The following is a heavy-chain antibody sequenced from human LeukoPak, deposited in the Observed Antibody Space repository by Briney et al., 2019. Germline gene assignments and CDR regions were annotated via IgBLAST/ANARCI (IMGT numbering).Heavy chain of an antibody. V-gene: IGHV3-33*01. CDR1: GFTFSSYG. J-gene: IGHJ4*02. CDR3: ARLKGMGSLDY. D-gene: IGHD2-8*01. CDR2: IWYDGSNK. Sequence: GGALRLSCAASGFTFSSYGMHWVRQAPGKGLEWVAVIWYDGSNKYYADSVKGRFTISRDNSKNTLYLQMNSLRAEDTAVYYCARLKGMGSLDYWGQGTLVTVSS.